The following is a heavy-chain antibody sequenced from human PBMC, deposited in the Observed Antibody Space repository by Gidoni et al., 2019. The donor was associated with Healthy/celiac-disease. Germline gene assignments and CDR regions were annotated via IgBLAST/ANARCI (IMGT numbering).Heavy chain of an antibody. V-gene: IGHV3-30*18. CDR2: ISYDGSNK. J-gene: IGHJ2*01. D-gene: IGHD3-22*01. Sequence: VPLLESGGGVVQPGRSLRLSCAASGFTFSSYGMHWVRQAPGKGLEWVAVISYDGSNKYYADSVKGRFTISRDNSKNTLYLQMNSLRAEDTAVYYCAKDGDTMRYWYFDLWGRGTLVTVSS. CDR3: AKDGDTMRYWYFDL. CDR1: GFTFSSYG.